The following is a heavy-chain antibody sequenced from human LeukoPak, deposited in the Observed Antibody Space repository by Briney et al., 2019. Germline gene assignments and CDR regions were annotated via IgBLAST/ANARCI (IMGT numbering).Heavy chain of an antibody. D-gene: IGHD4-17*01. V-gene: IGHV3-74*03. CDR1: GFTFSTYW. Sequence: PGGSLRLSCVASGFTFSTYWMHSVRQAPGKGLLWVSRLSGDGSSTKYADSLKGRFTISRDNAKNTLYLQMSSLRAEDTAVYFCARASTTVPNLLDNWGQGTLVTVSS. CDR3: ARASTTVPNLLDN. J-gene: IGHJ4*02. CDR2: LSGDGSST.